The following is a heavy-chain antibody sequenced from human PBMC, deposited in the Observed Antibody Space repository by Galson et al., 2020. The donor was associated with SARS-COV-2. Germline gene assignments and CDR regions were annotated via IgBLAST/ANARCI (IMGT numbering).Heavy chain of an antibody. CDR1: SGSVSDHY. V-gene: IGHV4-34*01. J-gene: IGHJ4*02. Sequence: SETLSLTCAVYSGSVSDHYWNWIRQSPGTGLEWIGEIFHSGDSDNNPSLKSRVSMSIDTSKNQVSLKLTSLTAADTAIYYCARGDDILEVPQMTIRIRSYYDYWGQGIPVTVSS. CDR3: ARGDDILEVPQMTIRIRSYYDY. CDR2: IFHSGDS. D-gene: IGHD3-9*01.